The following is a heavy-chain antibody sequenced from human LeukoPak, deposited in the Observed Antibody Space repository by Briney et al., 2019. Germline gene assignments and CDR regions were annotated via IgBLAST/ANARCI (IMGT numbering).Heavy chain of an antibody. J-gene: IGHJ4*02. CDR2: IYYSGST. CDR3: ARSQKSYYYDSSGYYYGGTLDY. V-gene: IGHV4-31*03. CDR1: GGSISSGGYY. Sequence: SETLSLTCTVSGGSISSGGYYWSWIRQHPGKGLEWIGYIYYSGSTYYNPSLKSRVSISVDTSKNQFSLKLSSVTAADTAVYYCARSQKSYYYDSSGYYYGGTLDYWGQGTLVTVSS. D-gene: IGHD3-22*01.